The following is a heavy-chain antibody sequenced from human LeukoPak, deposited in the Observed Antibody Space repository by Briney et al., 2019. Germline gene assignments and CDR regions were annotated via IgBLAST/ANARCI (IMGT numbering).Heavy chain of an antibody. D-gene: IGHD1-14*01. Sequence: GGSLRLSCAASGFTFSSYSMNWVRQAPGKGLEWVSSISSSSSYIYYADSVKGRFTISRDNAKNSLYLQMNSLRAEDTAVYYCARVAESDYYYYYGMDVWGQGTTVTVSS. V-gene: IGHV3-21*01. J-gene: IGHJ6*02. CDR3: ARVAESDYYYYYGMDV. CDR2: ISSSSSYI. CDR1: GFTFSSYS.